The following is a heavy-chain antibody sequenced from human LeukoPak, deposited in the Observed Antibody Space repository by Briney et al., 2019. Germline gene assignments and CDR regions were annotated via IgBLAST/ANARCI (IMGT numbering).Heavy chain of an antibody. CDR1: GDSVSNNSAA. D-gene: IGHD2-15*01. V-gene: IGHV6-1*01. J-gene: IGHJ3*02. CDR3: ALSGGHAFDI. CDR2: TYYRSKWYN. Sequence: SQALSLTCAISGDSVSNNSAAWNWIRQSPSRGLEWLGRTYYRSKWYNDYAVSVKSRMTINPDTSKNQFSLKLNSVTPEDTAVYYCALSGGHAFDIWGQGTMVTVSS.